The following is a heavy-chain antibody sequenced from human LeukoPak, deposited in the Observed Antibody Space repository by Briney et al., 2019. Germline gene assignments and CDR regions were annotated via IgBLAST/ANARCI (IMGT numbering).Heavy chain of an antibody. CDR1: GYTFTSYG. V-gene: IGHV1-18*01. CDR3: AKPERNYGDYAVVTYYFDY. CDR2: ISAYNGNT. Sequence: ASVKVSCKASGYTFTSYGISWVRQAPGQGLEWMGWISAYNGNTNYAQKLQGRVTMTTDTSTSAAYMELRSLRSDDTAVYYCAKPERNYGDYAVVTYYFDYWGQGTLVTVSS. D-gene: IGHD4-17*01. J-gene: IGHJ4*02.